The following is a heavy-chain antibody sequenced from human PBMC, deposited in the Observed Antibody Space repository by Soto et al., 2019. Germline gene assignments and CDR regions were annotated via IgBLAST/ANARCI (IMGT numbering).Heavy chain of an antibody. CDR3: MITGTTPYYFDY. CDR2: IIPIFGTA. CDR1: GGTFSSYA. D-gene: IGHD1-20*01. Sequence: SVKVSCKASGGTFSSYAISWVRQAPGQGLEWMGGIIPIFGTANYAQKFQGRVTITADESTSTAYMELSSLRSEDTAVYYCMITGTTPYYFDYWGQGTLVTVSS. J-gene: IGHJ4*02. V-gene: IGHV1-69*13.